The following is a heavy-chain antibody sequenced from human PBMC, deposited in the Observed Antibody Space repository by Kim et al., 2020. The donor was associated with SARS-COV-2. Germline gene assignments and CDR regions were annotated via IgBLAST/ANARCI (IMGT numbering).Heavy chain of an antibody. V-gene: IGHV1-69*01. J-gene: IGHJ5*02. Sequence: TANYAQKFQGRVTITADESTSTAYMELSSLGSEDTAVYYCARDCVSWFDPWGQGTLVTVSS. CDR2: TA. CDR3: ARDCVSWFDP.